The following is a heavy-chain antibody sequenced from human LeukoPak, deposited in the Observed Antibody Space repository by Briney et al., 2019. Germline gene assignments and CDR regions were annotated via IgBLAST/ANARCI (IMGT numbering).Heavy chain of an antibody. Sequence: GGSLRLSCAASGFTFSSYGMHWVRQAPGKGLEWVAFIRYDGSNKYYADSVEGRFTISRDNSKNTLYLQMNSLRAEDTAVYYCAKADTVVVPAAIPFDYWGQGTLVTVSS. D-gene: IGHD2-2*01. CDR3: AKADTVVVPAAIPFDY. CDR2: IRYDGSNK. V-gene: IGHV3-30*02. CDR1: GFTFSSYG. J-gene: IGHJ4*02.